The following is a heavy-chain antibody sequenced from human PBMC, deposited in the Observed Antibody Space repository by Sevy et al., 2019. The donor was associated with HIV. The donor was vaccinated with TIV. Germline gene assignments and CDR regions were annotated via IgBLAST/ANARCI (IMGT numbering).Heavy chain of an antibody. CDR3: AKNGSFWSGYWAMDV. Sequence: GGSLRLSCAASGFTFSNYAMNWVRQTPGKGLEWVSSISGSGDNTYYADSVKGRFTISRDISYNTVTLQMSSLRAEDTAVYYCAKNGSFWSGYWAMDVWGQGTTVTVSS. J-gene: IGHJ6*02. D-gene: IGHD3-3*01. CDR1: GFTFSNYA. V-gene: IGHV3-23*01. CDR2: ISGSGDNT.